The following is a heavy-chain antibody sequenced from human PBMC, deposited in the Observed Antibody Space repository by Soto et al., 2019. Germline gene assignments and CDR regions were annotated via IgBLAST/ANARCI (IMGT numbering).Heavy chain of an antibody. CDR2: INHSGST. D-gene: IGHD3-3*01. Sequence: PSETLSLTCAVYGGSFSGYYWSWIRQPPGKGLEWIGEINHSGSTNYNPSLKSRVTISVDTSKNQFSLKLSSVTAADTAVYYCARAPPRYYDFWSGYYGPFDYWGQGTLVTVSS. V-gene: IGHV4-34*01. CDR3: ARAPPRYYDFWSGYYGPFDY. CDR1: GGSFSGYY. J-gene: IGHJ4*02.